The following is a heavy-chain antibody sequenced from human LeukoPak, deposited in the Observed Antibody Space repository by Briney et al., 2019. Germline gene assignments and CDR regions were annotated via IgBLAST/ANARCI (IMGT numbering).Heavy chain of an antibody. CDR1: GFSFAKYI. Sequence: GGSLRLSCTASGFSFAKYIMTKVRHGPGKGLEWVSSIRGGGDVTFYADSVKGRFTTTRDDSRSTLYLEINSLRADDTGVYYCANCGGTSWIGNIWYGLLDYWGQGSHVAVSS. J-gene: IGHJ4*02. V-gene: IGHV3-23*01. CDR3: ANCGGTSWIGNIWYGLLDY. CDR2: IRGGGDVT. D-gene: IGHD3-16*01.